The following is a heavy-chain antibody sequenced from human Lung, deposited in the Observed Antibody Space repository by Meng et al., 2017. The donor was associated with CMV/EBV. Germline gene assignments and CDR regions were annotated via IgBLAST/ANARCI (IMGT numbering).Heavy chain of an antibody. D-gene: IGHD1-1*01. CDR2: LSYDGSNK. Sequence: GGSLRLXCAASGFTFSSYAMHWVRQAPGKGLEWVAVLSYDGSNKFYADSVKGRFTISRDNSKNTLFLQMNRLRAEDTAVYYCARGYQLFNYFDYWGQGRLVTVSS. CDR3: ARGYQLFNYFDY. CDR1: GFTFSSYA. J-gene: IGHJ4*02. V-gene: IGHV3-30*04.